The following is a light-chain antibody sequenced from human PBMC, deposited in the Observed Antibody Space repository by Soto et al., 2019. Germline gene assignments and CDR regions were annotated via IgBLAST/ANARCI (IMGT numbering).Light chain of an antibody. CDR1: QSVSSSY. J-gene: IGKJ2*01. CDR2: GAS. Sequence: EIVLTQSPGTLSLSPGERATLSCRAIQSVSSSYLAWYQQKPGQAPRLLIYGASSRATGIPYRFTGSGSGIDFTPTISRLEPEDFAVYYFQQYGSSPYTFGQGTKLEIK. V-gene: IGKV3-20*01. CDR3: QQYGSSPYT.